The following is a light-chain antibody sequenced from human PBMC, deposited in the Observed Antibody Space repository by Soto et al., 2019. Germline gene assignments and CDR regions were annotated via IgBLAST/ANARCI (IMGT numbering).Light chain of an antibody. Sequence: QSVLTQPPSVSGAPGQRVTISCTGSSSNIGAGYEVHWYQQLPGTAPKLLIYGNINRPSGVPDRFSGSKSGTSASLAITGLQAEDEADYYCQSYDTSLSGSEVFGGGTQLTVL. CDR3: QSYDTSLSGSEV. J-gene: IGLJ3*02. CDR2: GNI. CDR1: SSNIGAGYE. V-gene: IGLV1-40*01.